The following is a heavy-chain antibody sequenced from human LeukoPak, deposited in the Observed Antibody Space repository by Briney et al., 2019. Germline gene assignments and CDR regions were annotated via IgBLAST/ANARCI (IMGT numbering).Heavy chain of an antibody. CDR3: ARDLWQQPDYYYYYGMDV. CDR2: ISSRSSYI. J-gene: IGHJ6*02. V-gene: IGHV3-21*01. Sequence: GGSLRLSCVASDFTFSDHFMDWVRQAPEKGLEWVSSISSRSSYIYYADSVKGRFTISRDNAKNSLYLQMNSLRAEDTAVYYCARDLWQQPDYYYYYGMDVWGQGTTVTVSS. CDR1: DFTFSDHF. D-gene: IGHD6-13*01.